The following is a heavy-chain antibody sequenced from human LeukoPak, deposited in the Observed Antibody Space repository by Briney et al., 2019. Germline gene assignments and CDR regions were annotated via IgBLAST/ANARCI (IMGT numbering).Heavy chain of an antibody. CDR2: ISAYNGNT. J-gene: IGHJ3*02. CDR3: ARDRGSGRSPRYAFDI. V-gene: IGHV1-18*01. CDR1: GYTFTSYG. D-gene: IGHD1-26*01. Sequence: ASVKVSCKASGYTFTSYGISWVRQAPGQGLEWMGWISAYNGNTNYAQKLQGRVTMTTDTSTSTAYMELRSLRSDDTAVYYCARDRGSGRSPRYAFDIWGQGTMVTVSS.